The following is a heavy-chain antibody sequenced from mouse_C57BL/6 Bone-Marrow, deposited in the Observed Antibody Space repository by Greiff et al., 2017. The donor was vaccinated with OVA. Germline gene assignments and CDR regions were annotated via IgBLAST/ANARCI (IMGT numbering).Heavy chain of an antibody. CDR2: IDPSDSYT. V-gene: IGHV1-59*01. CDR1: GYTFTSYW. Sequence: QVQLKQPGAELVRPGTSVKLSCKASGYTFTSYWMHWVKQRPGQGLEWIGVIDPSDSYTNYNQKFKGKATLTVDTSSSTAYMQLSSLTSEDSAVYYCARWDGSSFLDYWGQGTTLTVSS. J-gene: IGHJ2*01. D-gene: IGHD1-1*01. CDR3: ARWDGSSFLDY.